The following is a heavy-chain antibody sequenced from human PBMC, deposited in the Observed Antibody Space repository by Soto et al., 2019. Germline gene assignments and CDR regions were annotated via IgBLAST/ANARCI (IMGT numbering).Heavy chain of an antibody. D-gene: IGHD6-6*01. V-gene: IGHV1-18*04. CDR2: ISAYNGKT. Sequence: QVQLVQSGAEVKKPGASVKVSCKASGYTFTSYGISWVRQAPGQGLEWMGWISAYNGKTNYAQKLQGRVTMTTDTSTSTAYMELRSLRSDDTAVYYCARDRVMSYSSSDYYYGMDVWGQGTTVTVSS. J-gene: IGHJ6*02. CDR1: GYTFTSYG. CDR3: ARDRVMSYSSSDYYYGMDV.